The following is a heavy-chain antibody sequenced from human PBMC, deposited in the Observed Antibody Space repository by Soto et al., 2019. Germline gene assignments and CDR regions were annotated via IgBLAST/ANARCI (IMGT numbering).Heavy chain of an antibody. CDR1: DDSSSNYK. Sequence: SETLSLTCTVSDDSSSNYKWSWIRQPPGRRLEWIGYIDSNGGTSYNPSLQSRVTISIDTSTKQFFLKLSSVTAADTAVYYCARDREGATTSYFDYWGQGTLVTVSS. J-gene: IGHJ4*02. V-gene: IGHV4-59*01. D-gene: IGHD1-26*01. CDR2: IDSNGGT. CDR3: ARDREGATTSYFDY.